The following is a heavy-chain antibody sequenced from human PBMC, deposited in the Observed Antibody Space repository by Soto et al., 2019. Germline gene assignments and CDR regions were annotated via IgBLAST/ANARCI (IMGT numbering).Heavy chain of an antibody. CDR1: GYTFTSYY. CDR2: INPNADTT. J-gene: IGHJ6*02. V-gene: IGHV1-46*01. CDR3: ARGRYSGYDYYYYYGMDV. D-gene: IGHD5-12*01. Sequence: ASVKVSCKASGYTFTSYYIHWVRQAPGQGLEWMGMINPNADTTNYPQKFQGRVNITRDTSTSTVFMELNSLRSEDTAVFYCARGRYSGYDYYYYYGMDVWGQGTTVTVSS.